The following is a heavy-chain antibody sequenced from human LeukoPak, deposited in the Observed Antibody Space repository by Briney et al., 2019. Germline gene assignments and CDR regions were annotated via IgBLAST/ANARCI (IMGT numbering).Heavy chain of an antibody. D-gene: IGHD5-18*01. Sequence: SVKVSCKASGYTFTSYGISWVRQAPGQGLEWMGGIIPIFGTANYAQKFQGRVTITADKSTSTAYMELSSLRSEGTAVYYCARGRRIQLWFSDAFDIWGQGTMVTVSS. CDR2: IIPIFGTA. J-gene: IGHJ3*02. V-gene: IGHV1-69*06. CDR1: GYTFTSYG. CDR3: ARGRRIQLWFSDAFDI.